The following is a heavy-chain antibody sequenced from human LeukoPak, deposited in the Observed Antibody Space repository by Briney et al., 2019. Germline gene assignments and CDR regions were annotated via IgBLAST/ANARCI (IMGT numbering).Heavy chain of an antibody. CDR1: GDAFSSYA. CDR3: ARTTVTTSPFDY. Sequence: ASVKVSCKASGDAFSSYAISWVRQAPGQGLEWMGRIIPILGIANYAQKFQGRVTITADKSTSTAYLELSSLRSEDTAAYYCARTTVTTSPFDYWGQGTLVTVSS. D-gene: IGHD4-17*01. V-gene: IGHV1-69*04. J-gene: IGHJ4*02. CDR2: IIPILGIA.